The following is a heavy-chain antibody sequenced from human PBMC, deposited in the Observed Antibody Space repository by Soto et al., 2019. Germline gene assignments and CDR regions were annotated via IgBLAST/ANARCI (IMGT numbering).Heavy chain of an antibody. D-gene: IGHD4-17*01. Sequence: QAQLQQWGAGLLKPSETLSLTCAVYSGSFCGYNWSSIRQPPGKGLQWIGEINQSGSTKYTSSLRTRVTISVDRSKNQFSLKLSSVTAAGTAVYYCARGLTTVTTARCYNYWGQGTLVTVSS. V-gene: IGHV4-34*01. CDR1: SGSFCGYN. J-gene: IGHJ4*02. CDR2: INQSGST. CDR3: ARGLTTVTTARCYNY.